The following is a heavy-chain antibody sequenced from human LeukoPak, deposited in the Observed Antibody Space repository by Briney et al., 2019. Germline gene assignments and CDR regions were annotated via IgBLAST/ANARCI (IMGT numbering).Heavy chain of an antibody. CDR1: GFTFSTYA. CDR2: ISYDGGNK. D-gene: IGHD2-2*01. V-gene: IGHV3-30-3*01. CDR3: TVPQHCSTTTCPSLGGY. J-gene: IGHJ4*02. Sequence: GGSLRLSCAASGFTFSTYALHWVRQAPGKGLEGVAVISYDGGNKYYAHSVQGRFTISRDNSKNTLYLQMNSLTAEDTAGYYCTVPQHCSTTTCPSLGGYWGQGTLVTVSS.